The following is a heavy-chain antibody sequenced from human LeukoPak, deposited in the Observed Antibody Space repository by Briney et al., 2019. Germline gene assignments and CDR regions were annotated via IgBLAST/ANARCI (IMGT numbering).Heavy chain of an antibody. J-gene: IGHJ4*02. CDR3: ARATMVRGVITEFDY. CDR1: GYTFTSYG. D-gene: IGHD3-10*01. Sequence: ASVKVSCKASGYTFTSYGISWVRQAPGQGLEWMGRISAYNGNTNYAQKLQGRVTMTTDTSTSTAYMELRSLRSDDTAVYYCARATMVRGVITEFDYWGQGTLVTVSS. V-gene: IGHV1-18*01. CDR2: ISAYNGNT.